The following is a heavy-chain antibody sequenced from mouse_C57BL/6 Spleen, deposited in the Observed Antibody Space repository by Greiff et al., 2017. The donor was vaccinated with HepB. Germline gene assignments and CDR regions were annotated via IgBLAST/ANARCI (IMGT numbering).Heavy chain of an antibody. CDR2: ISNGGGST. D-gene: IGHD1-1*01. Sequence: EVKLVESGGGLVQPGGSLKLSCAASGFTFSDYYMYWVRQTPEKRLEWVAYISNGGGSTYYPDTVKGRFTISRDNAKNTLYLHMSRLKSEDTAMYYCARTPELRSYWYFDVWGTGTTVTVSS. V-gene: IGHV5-12*01. CDR3: ARTPELRSYWYFDV. CDR1: GFTFSDYY. J-gene: IGHJ1*03.